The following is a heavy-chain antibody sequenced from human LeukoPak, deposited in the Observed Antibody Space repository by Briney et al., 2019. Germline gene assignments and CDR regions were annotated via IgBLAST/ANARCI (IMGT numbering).Heavy chain of an antibody. D-gene: IGHD6-6*01. CDR3: ARGALEYSSSHEYFQH. Sequence: SVKVSCKASGGTFSSYAISWVRQAPGQGLEWMGGIIPIFGTANYAQKFQGRVTITTDESTSTAYMELSSPRSEDTAVYYCARGALEYSSSHEYFQHWGQGTLVTVSS. CDR1: GGTFSSYA. V-gene: IGHV1-69*05. J-gene: IGHJ1*01. CDR2: IIPIFGTA.